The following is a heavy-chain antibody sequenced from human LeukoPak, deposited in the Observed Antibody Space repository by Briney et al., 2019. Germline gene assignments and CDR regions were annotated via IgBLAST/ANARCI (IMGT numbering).Heavy chain of an antibody. V-gene: IGHV4-61*02. CDR1: GGSISSSSFY. CDR2: IYSSGNT. Sequence: SETLSLTCTVSGGSISSSSFYWSWIRQPAGKGLEWIGRIYSSGNTNYNPSLKSRVTMSLDASKNQFSLKLSSVTAADTAVYYCARNSGDFWGQGTLVTVSS. D-gene: IGHD4-23*01. J-gene: IGHJ4*02. CDR3: ARNSGDF.